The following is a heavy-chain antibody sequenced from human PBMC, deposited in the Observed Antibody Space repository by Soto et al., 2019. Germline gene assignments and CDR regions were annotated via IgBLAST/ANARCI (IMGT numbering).Heavy chain of an antibody. V-gene: IGHV3-30*18. D-gene: IGHD6-19*01. CDR1: GFTFSSYS. Sequence: GGSLRLSCAASGFTFSSYSMNCVRQAPGKGLEWVAVVSHDGRNTHYADSVKGRFTISRDSSKNTVSLEMTSLRAEDTAVYYCAKGGRQWLVTYDFNYWGQGALVTVSS. CDR2: VSHDGRNT. J-gene: IGHJ4*02. CDR3: AKGGRQWLVTYDFNY.